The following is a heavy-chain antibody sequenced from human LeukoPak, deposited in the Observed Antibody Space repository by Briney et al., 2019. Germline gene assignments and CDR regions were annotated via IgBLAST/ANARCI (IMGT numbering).Heavy chain of an antibody. V-gene: IGHV4-31*03. D-gene: IGHD3-3*01. CDR3: ARDRHITIFGVVPHRWFDP. J-gene: IGHJ5*02. CDR1: GGSVSNSGYY. CDR2: IYYNGST. Sequence: PSETLSLTCTVSGGSVSNSGYYWSWIRQHPGKGLEWIGNIYYNGSTYYNPPLKSRLSMSVDTSKNQFSLKLSSVTSADTAVYYCARDRHITIFGVVPHRWFDPWGQGTLVTVSS.